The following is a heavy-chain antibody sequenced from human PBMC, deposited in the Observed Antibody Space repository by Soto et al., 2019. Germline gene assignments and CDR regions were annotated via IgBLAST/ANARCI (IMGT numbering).Heavy chain of an antibody. D-gene: IGHD5-12*01. CDR1: GLTFSSYG. J-gene: IGHJ6*02. Sequence: PGGSLRLSCAASGLTFSSYGVHWVRKAPGKGLEWVAVISYDGSNKYYADSVKGRFTISRDNSKNTLYLQMNSLRAEDTAVYYCAKDQISDIVATIGDYYYGMDVWGQGTTVTVSS. CDR3: AKDQISDIVATIGDYYYGMDV. V-gene: IGHV3-30*18. CDR2: ISYDGSNK.